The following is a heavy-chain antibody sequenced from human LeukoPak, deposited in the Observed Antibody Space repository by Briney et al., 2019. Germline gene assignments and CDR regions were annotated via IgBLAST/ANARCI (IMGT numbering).Heavy chain of an antibody. J-gene: IGHJ4*02. CDR3: ARDRHGYFDY. V-gene: IGHV3-11*01. D-gene: IGHD6-13*01. Sequence: GGSLRLSCAASGFTFSDHYMIWLRQAPGKGLEAISYISHNGETKYYADSVEGRLSISRDNAKSSLYLQMNSLRVEDTAVYYCARDRHGYFDYWGQGTLVTVSS. CDR1: GFTFSDHY. CDR2: ISHNGETK.